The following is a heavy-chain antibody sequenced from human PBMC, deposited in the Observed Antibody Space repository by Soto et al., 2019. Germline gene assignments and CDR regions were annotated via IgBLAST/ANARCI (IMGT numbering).Heavy chain of an antibody. CDR3: VRGQSVLYLDL. J-gene: IGHJ6*03. Sequence: ASVKVSYKSSGYTFTDFYSHGVRQVPGQGLEWVGWINPKNGGINYAQKFQGRVTITRETSVNTSYMDLNRLNFDDSAIYYCVRGQSVLYLDLWG. CDR1: GYTFTDFY. V-gene: IGHV1-2*02. CDR2: INPKNGGI.